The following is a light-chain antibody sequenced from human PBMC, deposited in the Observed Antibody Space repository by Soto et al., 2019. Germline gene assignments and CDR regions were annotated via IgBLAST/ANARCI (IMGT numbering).Light chain of an antibody. CDR3: QQRSNWYT. Sequence: EIVLTQSPGTLSLSPGERATLSCRASQSVRSRYLAWYQQKPGQAPRLLIYGASSGATGIPDRFSGSGSGTDFTLTISRLEPEDFAVYYCQQRSNWYTFGQGTRLEIK. V-gene: IGKV3D-20*02. CDR2: GAS. CDR1: QSVRSRY. J-gene: IGKJ5*01.